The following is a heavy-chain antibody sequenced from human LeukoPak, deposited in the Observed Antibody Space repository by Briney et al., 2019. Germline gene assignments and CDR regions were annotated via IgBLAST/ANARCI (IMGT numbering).Heavy chain of an antibody. V-gene: IGHV1-2*02. D-gene: IGHD5-18*01. CDR2: INPNSGGT. J-gene: IGHJ4*02. CDR1: GYTFTGYY. CDR3: AKFVDTAMVTGFDY. Sequence: ASVKVSCKASGYTFTGYYIHWVRQAPGQGLEWMGWINPNSGGTDYAQKFQGRVTMTRDTSISTACMDLSRLRSDDTAVYYCAKFVDTAMVTGFDYWGQGTLVTVSS.